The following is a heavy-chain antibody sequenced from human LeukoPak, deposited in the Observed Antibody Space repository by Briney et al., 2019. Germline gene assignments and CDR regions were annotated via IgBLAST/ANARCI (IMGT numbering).Heavy chain of an antibody. CDR3: ARGGIVVVPASISWFDP. Sequence: PSETLSLTCTVSGGSISSGDYYWSWIRQPPGKGLEWIGYIYYSGSTYYNPSLKSRVTISVDTSKNQFSLKLSSVTAADTAVYYCARGGIVVVPASISWFDPWGQGTLVTVSS. CDR1: GGSISSGDYY. D-gene: IGHD2-2*02. J-gene: IGHJ5*02. CDR2: IYYSGST. V-gene: IGHV4-30-4*01.